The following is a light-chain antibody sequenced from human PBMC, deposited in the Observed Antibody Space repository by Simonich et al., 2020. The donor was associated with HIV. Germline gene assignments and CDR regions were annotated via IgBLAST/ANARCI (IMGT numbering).Light chain of an antibody. V-gene: IGLV2-14*03. CDR1: SSDVGGSNY. CDR2: DVS. J-gene: IGLJ2*01. CDR3: NSHSSNSNVI. Sequence: QSALTQPASVSGSPGQSITISCTGTSSDVGGSNYVSWYQRHPGKAPKLLLYDVSKRPSGVANRFSGSKSGNTASLTISGLLAEDEASYFCNSHSSNSNVIFGGGTRVTVL.